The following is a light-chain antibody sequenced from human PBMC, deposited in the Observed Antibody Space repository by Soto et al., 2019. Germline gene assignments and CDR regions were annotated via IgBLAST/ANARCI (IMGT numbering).Light chain of an antibody. CDR3: QQTSNFQYT. CDR1: RDISGR. J-gene: IGKJ2*01. CDR2: AAS. Sequence: DIQMTQSPSSVSAFVGDRVTITCRASRDISGRLAWYQQKPGRAPKILIYAASTLQSGVPSRFSGSGSGTDFTLTISSLQPEDFATYYCQQTSNFQYTFGQGTKVDIK. V-gene: IGKV1-12*01.